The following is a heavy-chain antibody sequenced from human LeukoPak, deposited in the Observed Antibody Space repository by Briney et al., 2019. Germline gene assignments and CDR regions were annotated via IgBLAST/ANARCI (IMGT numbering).Heavy chain of an antibody. CDR2: IYYSGST. CDR1: GGSISSGGYY. CDR3: ATGSGYDENLILDY. V-gene: IGHV4-31*03. D-gene: IGHD5-12*01. Sequence: SETLSLTCTVSGGSISSGGYYWSWIRQHPGKGLEWIGYIYYSGSTYYNPSLKSRVTISVDTSKNQFSLKLSSVTAADTAVYYCATGSGYDENLILDYWGQGTLVTVSS. J-gene: IGHJ4*02.